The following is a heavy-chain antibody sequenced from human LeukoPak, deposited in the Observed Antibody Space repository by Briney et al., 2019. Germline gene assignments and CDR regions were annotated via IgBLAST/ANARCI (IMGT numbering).Heavy chain of an antibody. D-gene: IGHD4-11*01. CDR1: GYTFASYW. CDR3: ARHRLYSNYDTLDY. J-gene: IGHJ4*02. Sequence: ESLKISCKGSGYTFASYWIGWVRQMPGKGLEWMGIIYPGDSDTRYSPSFQGQVTISADKSISTAYLQWSSLKASDTAMYYCARHRLYSNYDTLDYWGQGTLVTVSS. V-gene: IGHV5-51*01. CDR2: IYPGDSDT.